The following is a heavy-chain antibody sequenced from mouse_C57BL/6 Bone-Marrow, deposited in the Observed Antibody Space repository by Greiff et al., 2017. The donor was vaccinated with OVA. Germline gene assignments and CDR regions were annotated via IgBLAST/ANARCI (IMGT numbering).Heavy chain of an antibody. CDR3: ARGDGYYFDY. CDR2: IYPGSGST. J-gene: IGHJ2*01. Sequence: VQLQQSGAELVKPGASVKMSCKASGYTFTSYWITWVKQRPGQGLEWIGDIYPGSGSTNYNEKFKSKATLTVDTSSSTAYMQHSSLTSEDSAVYYCARGDGYYFDYWGQGTTLTVSS. V-gene: IGHV1-55*01. D-gene: IGHD2-3*01. CDR1: GYTFTSYW.